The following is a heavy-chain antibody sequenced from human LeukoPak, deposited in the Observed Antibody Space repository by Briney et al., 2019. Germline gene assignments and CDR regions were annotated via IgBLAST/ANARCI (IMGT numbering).Heavy chain of an antibody. CDR2: IFPDDSDT. Sequence: HGESLKISCKGSGYSFTSYWIAWVRQVPGRDLEWMGIIFPDDSDTRYSPSFQGLITISADKSINTAYLQWSSLKASDTAMYYCARHSDITVADSWGQGTLVTVSS. CDR1: GYSFTSYW. D-gene: IGHD6-19*01. J-gene: IGHJ5*01. V-gene: IGHV5-51*01. CDR3: ARHSDITVADS.